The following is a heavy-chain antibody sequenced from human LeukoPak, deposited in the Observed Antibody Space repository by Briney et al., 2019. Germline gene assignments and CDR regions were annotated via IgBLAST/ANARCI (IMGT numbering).Heavy chain of an antibody. Sequence: PSETLSLTCAVYGGSFSGYYWSWIRRPPGKGLEWIGEINHSGSTNYNPSLKSRVTISVDTSKNQFSLKLSSVTAADTAVYYCARYYDRVGAARLFDYWGQGTLVTVSS. CDR2: INHSGST. CDR3: ARYYDRVGAARLFDY. D-gene: IGHD3-3*01. CDR1: GGSFSGYY. J-gene: IGHJ4*02. V-gene: IGHV4-34*01.